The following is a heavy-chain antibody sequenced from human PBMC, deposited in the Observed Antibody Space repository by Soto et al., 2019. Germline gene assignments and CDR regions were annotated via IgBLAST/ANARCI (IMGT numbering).Heavy chain of an antibody. V-gene: IGHV4-30-2*01. CDR2: IYHSGST. J-gene: IGHJ5*02. D-gene: IGHD2-15*01. Sequence: SETLSLTCAVSGGSISSGGYSWSWIRQPPWKGLEWIGYIYHSGSTYYNPSLKSRVTISVDRSKNQFSLKLSSVTAADTAVYYCAREARGYCSGGSCYYNWFDPWGQGXLVTVYS. CDR1: GGSISSGGYS. CDR3: AREARGYCSGGSCYYNWFDP.